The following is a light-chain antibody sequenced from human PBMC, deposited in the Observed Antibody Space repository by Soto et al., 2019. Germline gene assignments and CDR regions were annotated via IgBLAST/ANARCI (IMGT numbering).Light chain of an antibody. CDR1: SSDVGSYNL. V-gene: IGLV2-23*01. Sequence: QSVLTQPASVSGSPGQSITISCTGTSSDVGSYNLVSWYQQHPGKAPKLMIYEGSKRPSGVSNRFSGSKSGNTASLTISGLQAVDEADYYCCSYAGSSTSYVFGTGTKVTVL. CDR3: CSYAGSSTSYV. CDR2: EGS. J-gene: IGLJ1*01.